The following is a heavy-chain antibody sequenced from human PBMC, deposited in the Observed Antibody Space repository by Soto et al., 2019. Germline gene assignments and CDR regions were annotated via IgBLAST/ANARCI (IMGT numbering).Heavy chain of an antibody. Sequence: QVHLVQSGGGVVQPGKSLRLSCEASGFIFKAYGMHWVRQGPGKGLEWLANIWNDGSNEYYADSVKGRFTISRDNAKTTLYLQMNSLRADDTAIYYCARDDTGVGMAYSLDFWGQGTQVTVSS. J-gene: IGHJ4*02. CDR2: IWNDGSNE. D-gene: IGHD2-8*02. CDR3: ARDDTGVGMAYSLDF. V-gene: IGHV3-33*01. CDR1: GFIFKAYG.